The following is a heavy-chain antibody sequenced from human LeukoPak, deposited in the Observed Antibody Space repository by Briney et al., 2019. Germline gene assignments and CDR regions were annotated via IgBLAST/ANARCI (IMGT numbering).Heavy chain of an antibody. J-gene: IGHJ4*02. Sequence: GGSLRLSCAASGFTFSSYAMSWVRQAPGKGLEWVSAISGSGGSTYYADSVKGRFTISRDNSKNTLYLQMNSLRAEDTAVYYCAKDRARVEMATEIFDYWGQGTLVTVSS. V-gene: IGHV3-23*01. CDR1: GFTFSSYA. D-gene: IGHD5-12*01. CDR2: ISGSGGST. CDR3: AKDRARVEMATEIFDY.